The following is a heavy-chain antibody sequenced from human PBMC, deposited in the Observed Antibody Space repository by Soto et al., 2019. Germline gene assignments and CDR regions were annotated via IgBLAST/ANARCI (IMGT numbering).Heavy chain of an antibody. D-gene: IGHD3-22*01. V-gene: IGHV3-74*01. Sequence: GGSLRLACAASGFTFSNYWMHWVRQVPGEGLVWIARINDQGGSPSYADSVKGRFTISRDNSKNTLYLQMNSLRAEDTAVYYSAKSPGMYYYDSSGYYHYDYWGQGTLVTVSS. CDR3: AKSPGMYYYDSSGYYHYDY. CDR1: GFTFSNYW. J-gene: IGHJ4*02. CDR2: INDQGGSP.